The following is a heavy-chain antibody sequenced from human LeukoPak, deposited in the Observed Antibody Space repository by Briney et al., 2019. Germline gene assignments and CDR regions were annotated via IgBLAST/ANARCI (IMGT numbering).Heavy chain of an antibody. V-gene: IGHV4-39*01. CDR1: GDSISSSSYY. D-gene: IGHD3-9*01. J-gene: IGHJ4*02. CDR3: ASNDYDILTGYYSLDY. Sequence: SETLSLTCTVSGDSISSSSYYWGWIRQPPGKGLEWIGSIYYSGSTYYNPSLKSRVTISVDTSKNQFSLKLSSVTAADTAVYYCASNDYDILTGYYSLDYWGQGTLVTVSS. CDR2: IYYSGST.